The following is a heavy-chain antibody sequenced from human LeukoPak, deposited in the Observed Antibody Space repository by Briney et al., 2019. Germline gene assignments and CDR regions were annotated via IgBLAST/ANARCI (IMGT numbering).Heavy chain of an antibody. V-gene: IGHV3-23*01. Sequence: GGSLRLSCAASGFTFSNYAMSWVRQAPGKGLEWVSTISGSGGSTYYADSVKGRFTFSRDNSKKTLYLQVNSLGAEDTAVYYCAKDLPRITMVRGVTYGMDVWGQGTTVTVSS. CDR3: AKDLPRITMVRGVTYGMDV. J-gene: IGHJ6*02. CDR1: GFTFSNYA. D-gene: IGHD3-10*01. CDR2: ISGSGGST.